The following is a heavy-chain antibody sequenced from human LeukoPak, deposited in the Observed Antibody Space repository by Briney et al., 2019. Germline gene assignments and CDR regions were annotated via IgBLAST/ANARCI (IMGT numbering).Heavy chain of an antibody. Sequence: SETLSLTCTVSGGSISSYYWSWIRQPAGKGLEWIGRIYTSGSTNYNPSLKSRVTMSVDTSKNQFSLKLSSVTAADTAVYYCARDPQKSKYYYGSGSYSFDAFDIWGQGTMVTVSS. D-gene: IGHD3-10*01. CDR1: GGSISSYY. J-gene: IGHJ3*02. CDR3: ARDPQKSKYYYGSGSYSFDAFDI. CDR2: IYTSGST. V-gene: IGHV4-4*07.